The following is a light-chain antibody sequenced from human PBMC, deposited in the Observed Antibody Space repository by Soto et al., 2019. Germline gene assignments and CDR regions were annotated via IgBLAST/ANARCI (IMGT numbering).Light chain of an antibody. CDR3: LQLNSYPRT. Sequence: DIQLTQSPSFLSASVGDRVTITCRASQGISSYLAWYHQKPGKAPKLLIYAASTLQSGVPSRFSGSGSGSEFTLTISSLQPVDFATYYCLQLNSYPRTFGQGTKVEIK. CDR2: AAS. V-gene: IGKV1-9*01. CDR1: QGISSY. J-gene: IGKJ1*01.